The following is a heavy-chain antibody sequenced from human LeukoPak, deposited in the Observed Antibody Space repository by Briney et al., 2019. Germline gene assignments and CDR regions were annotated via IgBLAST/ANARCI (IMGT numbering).Heavy chain of an antibody. V-gene: IGHV4-39*01. D-gene: IGHD3-3*01. CDR3: ARLPTIFGVVRVYYMDV. Sequence: SSETLSLTCTVSGGSISSSSYYWGWIRQPPGKGLEWIGSIYYSGSTYYNPSLKSRVTISVDTSKNQFSLKLSSVTAADTAVYYCARLPTIFGVVRVYYMDVWGKGTTVTVSS. CDR2: IYYSGST. CDR1: GGSISSSSYY. J-gene: IGHJ6*03.